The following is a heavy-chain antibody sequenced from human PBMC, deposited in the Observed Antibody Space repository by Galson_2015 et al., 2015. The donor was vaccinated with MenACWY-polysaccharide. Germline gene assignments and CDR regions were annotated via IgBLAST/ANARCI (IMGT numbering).Heavy chain of an antibody. CDR2: IIPIMGSP. Sequence: SVKVSCKASGGDFNTHALSWLRQAPGQGFEFVGRIIPIMGSPNYAQRFQGRLTITADGSTRTAYMELSGLRFEDTAMYYCVRADCSGKTCYFASWGQGTLLTVSS. J-gene: IGHJ4*02. CDR1: GGDFNTHA. CDR3: VRADCSGKTCYFAS. D-gene: IGHD2-15*01. V-gene: IGHV1-69*11.